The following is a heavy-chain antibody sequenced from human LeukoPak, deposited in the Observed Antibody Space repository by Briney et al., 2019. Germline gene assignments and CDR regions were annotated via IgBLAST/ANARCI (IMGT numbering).Heavy chain of an antibody. CDR3: ARSSAWRAYQDY. CDR1: GFTFSSYA. J-gene: IGHJ4*02. Sequence: GGSLRLSCAASGFTFSSYAMSWVRQAPGKGLEWVADIKEDGSEEYYVDSVKGRFTISRDNAKSSLFLQMSGLRVGDTALYYCARSSAWRAYQDYWGQGTLVTVSS. V-gene: IGHV3-7*01. D-gene: IGHD6-19*01. CDR2: IKEDGSEE.